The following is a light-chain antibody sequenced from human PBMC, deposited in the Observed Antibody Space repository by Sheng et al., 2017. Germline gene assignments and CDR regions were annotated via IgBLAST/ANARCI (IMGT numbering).Light chain of an antibody. Sequence: DIQMTQSPSSLSASVGDRVTITCRASQNINNFLNWYQQKPGRAPNLLIYAASSLQSGVPSRFSGSGSGTDFILTITSLQPEDFATYYCQQTSSFPPTFGQGTKVEIK. CDR2: AAS. J-gene: IGKJ1*01. CDR3: QQTSSFPPT. CDR1: QNINNF. V-gene: IGKV1-39*01.